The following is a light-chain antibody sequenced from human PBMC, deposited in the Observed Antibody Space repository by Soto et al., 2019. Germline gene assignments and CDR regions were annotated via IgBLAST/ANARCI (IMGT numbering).Light chain of an antibody. V-gene: IGLV1-44*01. CDR1: SSNIGSHS. CDR2: RSS. Sequence: QSALTQPPSASGTPGQRVTISCSGSSSNIGSHSVNWYQQLPGMAPKLLIYRSSQRPSGVPDRFSGSKSGTSGSLAISGLQSGDEADYYCAAWDDSLTGFYIFGTGTKVT. CDR3: AAWDDSLTGFYI. J-gene: IGLJ1*01.